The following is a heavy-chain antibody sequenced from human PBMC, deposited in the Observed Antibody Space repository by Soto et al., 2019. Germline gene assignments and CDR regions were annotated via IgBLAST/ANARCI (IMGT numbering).Heavy chain of an antibody. Sequence: QVQLQQWGAGLLKPSETLSLTCAVYGGSFSGYYWSWIRQPPGKGLEWIGEINHSGSTNYNPSLKCRVTISVDTSKNQFSLTLSSVTAADTAVYYCARVWFGSGSYPMDYYYYYGMDVWGQGTTVTVSS. CDR1: GGSFSGYY. V-gene: IGHV4-34*01. CDR2: INHSGST. CDR3: ARVWFGSGSYPMDYYYYYGMDV. D-gene: IGHD1-26*01. J-gene: IGHJ6*02.